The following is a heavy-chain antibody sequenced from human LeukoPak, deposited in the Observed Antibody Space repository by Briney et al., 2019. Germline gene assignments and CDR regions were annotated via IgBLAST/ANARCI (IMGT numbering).Heavy chain of an antibody. CDR3: ARGDDHYYYALDV. D-gene: IGHD5-24*01. J-gene: IGHJ6*02. V-gene: IGHV1-46*01. CDR1: GDTFTNYF. CDR2: IHTSGGST. Sequence: ASVKVPCKASGDTFTNYFVHWVRQAPGQGPEWMGLIHTSGGSTTYAQKFQGRVTMTGDTSTSTAYMELSSLRSDDTAVYYCARGDDHYYYALDVWGQGTTVAVSS.